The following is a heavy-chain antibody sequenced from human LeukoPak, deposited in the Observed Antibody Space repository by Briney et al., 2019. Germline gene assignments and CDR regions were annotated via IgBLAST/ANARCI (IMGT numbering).Heavy chain of an antibody. V-gene: IGHV4-59*12. CDR1: GGSISSYY. D-gene: IGHD3-10*01. Sequence: SETLSLTCTVSGGSISSYYWSWIRQPPGKGLEWIGYIYYSGSTDYNPSLKSRVTISVDTSKNQFSLKLTSVTAADTAVYFCARDLSGSLYFDYWGQGVLVTVSS. CDR2: IYYSGST. CDR3: ARDLSGSLYFDY. J-gene: IGHJ4*02.